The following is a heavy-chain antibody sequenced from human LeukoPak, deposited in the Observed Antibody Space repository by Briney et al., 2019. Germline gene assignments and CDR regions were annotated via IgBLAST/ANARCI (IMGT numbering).Heavy chain of an antibody. J-gene: IGHJ6*03. V-gene: IGHV4-61*02. CDR1: RASISSGTYY. CDR2: VYTSGTT. CDR3: VREASAYDYLPNRNYYYMDV. Sequence: SETLSLTCTVSRASISSGTYYWNWIRQPAGKGPEWIGRVYTSGTTNYNPSLRGRVTISVDTSKNQFSLNLSSVTAADTAVYYCVREASAYDYLPNRNYYYMDVWGKGTTVTVSS. D-gene: IGHD5-12*01.